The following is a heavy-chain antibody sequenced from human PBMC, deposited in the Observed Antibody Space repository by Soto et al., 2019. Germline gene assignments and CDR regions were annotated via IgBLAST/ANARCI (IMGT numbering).Heavy chain of an antibody. Sequence: EVQLLDSGGGLVQPGGSLRLSCAASGFTFRTSVMTWVGQAPGKGLEWVSTINDNGGATHYADSVKGRFTISRDNSRDTMFLQMNSLRAEDTAVYYCAREGFGSGHAGGFDVWGQGTMVTVSS. CDR2: INDNGGAT. V-gene: IGHV3-23*01. J-gene: IGHJ3*01. CDR3: AREGFGSGHAGGFDV. D-gene: IGHD6-19*01. CDR1: GFTFRTSV.